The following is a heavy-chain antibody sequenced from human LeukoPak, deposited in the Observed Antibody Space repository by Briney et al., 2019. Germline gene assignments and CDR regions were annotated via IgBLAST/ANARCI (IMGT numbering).Heavy chain of an antibody. Sequence: SETLSLTCTVSGGSISSYYWSWIRQPPGKGLEWIGYIYYSGSTNYNPSLKSRVTISVDTSKNQFSLKLSSVTAADTAVYYCATFKQLVLDYWGQGTLVTVSS. V-gene: IGHV4-59*01. CDR1: GGSISSYY. J-gene: IGHJ4*02. CDR2: IYYSGST. CDR3: ATFKQLVLDY. D-gene: IGHD6-6*01.